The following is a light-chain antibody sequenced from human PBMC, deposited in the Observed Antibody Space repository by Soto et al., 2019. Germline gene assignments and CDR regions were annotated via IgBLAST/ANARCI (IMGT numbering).Light chain of an antibody. J-gene: IGKJ5*01. Sequence: EIVMTQSPATLSVSPGERSTLSCRASQSVSSNLAWYQQKPGQAPRLLIYGASTRATGIPARFSGTGSETDFTLTISGLQSGDSAVYFCQQYNNWPFSFGQGTRLEIK. V-gene: IGKV3-15*01. CDR3: QQYNNWPFS. CDR1: QSVSSN. CDR2: GAS.